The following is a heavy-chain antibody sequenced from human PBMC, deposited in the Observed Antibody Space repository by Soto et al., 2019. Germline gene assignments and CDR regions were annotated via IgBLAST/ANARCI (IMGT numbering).Heavy chain of an antibody. Sequence: ASVEVSCEASGYTFTGYYIHWVRQAPGQGLEWMGWINPNSGGTNYAQKFQGRVTMTRDTSISTAYMELSRLRSDETAVYYCARDRPPSSPRRDYGMDVWGPGPTMTV. CDR2: INPNSGGT. CDR1: GYTFTGYY. V-gene: IGHV1-2*02. J-gene: IGHJ6*02. D-gene: IGHD2-2*01. CDR3: ARDRPPSSPRRDYGMDV.